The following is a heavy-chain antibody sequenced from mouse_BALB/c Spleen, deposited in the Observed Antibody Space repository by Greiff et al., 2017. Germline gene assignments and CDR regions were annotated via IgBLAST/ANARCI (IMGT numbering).Heavy chain of an antibody. J-gene: IGHJ4*01. Sequence: VKLMESGPGLVAPSQSLSITCTVSGFSLTSYGVHWVRQPPGKGLEWLGVIWAGGSTNYNSALMSRLSISKDNSKSQVFLKMNSLQTDDTAMYYCARGCYGSSFYAMDYWGQGTSVTVSS. V-gene: IGHV2-9*02. CDR1: GFSLTSYG. CDR2: IWAGGST. D-gene: IGHD1-1*01. CDR3: ARGCYGSSFYAMDY.